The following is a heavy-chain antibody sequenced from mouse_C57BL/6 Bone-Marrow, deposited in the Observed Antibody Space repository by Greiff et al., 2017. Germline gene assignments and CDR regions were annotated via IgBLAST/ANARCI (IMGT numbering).Heavy chain of an antibody. J-gene: IGHJ4*01. D-gene: IGHD6-5*01. CDR3: ARAYDYDAMDD. V-gene: IGHV1-69*01. Sequence: QVQLQQPGAELVMPGASVKLSCKASGYTFTSYWMHWVKQRPGQGLEWIGEIDPSDSYTNYNQKFKGKSTLTVDKSSSTAYMQLSSLTSEDSAVYYCARAYDYDAMDDWGEGTSVTVSS. CDR2: IDPSDSYT. CDR1: GYTFTSYW.